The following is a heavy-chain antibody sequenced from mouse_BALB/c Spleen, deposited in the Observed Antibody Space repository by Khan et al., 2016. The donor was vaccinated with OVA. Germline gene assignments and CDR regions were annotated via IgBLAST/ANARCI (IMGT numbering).Heavy chain of an antibody. CDR2: IWSAGST. Sequence: QVQLKQSGPGLVQPSQSLSITCTVSGFSLSNYSLHWVRQSPGKGLEWLGIIWSAGSTDYNAAFISRLTISKDNSRSQVFFKMNSPQPYDTAIYYCARRGYEYGRGALFAYWGQGTLGTVSA. J-gene: IGHJ3*01. CDR1: GFSLSNYS. V-gene: IGHV2-2*01. CDR3: ARRGYEYGRGALFAY. D-gene: IGHD2-4*01.